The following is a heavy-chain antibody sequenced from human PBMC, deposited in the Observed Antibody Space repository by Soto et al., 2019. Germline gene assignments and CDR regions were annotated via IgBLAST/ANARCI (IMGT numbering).Heavy chain of an antibody. D-gene: IGHD3-22*01. CDR3: ARDSGYDSSGYPYHY. V-gene: IGHV1-18*01. Sequence: ASVKVSCKASGYTFTSYGISWVRQAPGQGLEWMGWISAYNGNTNYAQKLQGRVTMTTDTSTSTAYMELRSLRSDDTAVYYCARDSGYDSSGYPYHYWGQGTLVTVSS. CDR2: ISAYNGNT. CDR1: GYTFTSYG. J-gene: IGHJ4*02.